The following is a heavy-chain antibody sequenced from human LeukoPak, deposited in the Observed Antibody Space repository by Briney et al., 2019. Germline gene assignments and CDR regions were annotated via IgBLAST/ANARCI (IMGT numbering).Heavy chain of an antibody. D-gene: IGHD3-22*01. CDR1: GFTFSSYA. J-gene: IGHJ4*02. CDR2: ISGSGGST. V-gene: IGHV3-23*01. CDR3: AKDWVVVVITEIDY. Sequence: GGSLRLSCAASGFTFSSYAMSWVRQAPGKGLGWVSTISGSGGSTYYADSVKGRFTISRDNSKNTLYLQMNSLRAEDTAVYYCAKDWVVVVITEIDYWGQGTLVTVSS.